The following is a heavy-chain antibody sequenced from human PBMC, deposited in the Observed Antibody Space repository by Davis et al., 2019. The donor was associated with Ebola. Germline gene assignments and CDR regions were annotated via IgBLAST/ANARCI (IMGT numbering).Heavy chain of an antibody. V-gene: IGHV1-69-2*01. CDR2: VDPKAGKT. CDR1: GYSFSDYY. D-gene: IGHD3-9*01. CDR3: TTLDILTAYVPYAMDV. Sequence: ASVKVSCKGSGYSFSDYYIHWVQGAPGKGLEWVGLVDPKAGKTVYAEKFQDRVTITADRSTDPVYMELSSLRFEDAAVYYCTTLDILTAYVPYAMDVWGQGTTVTVS. J-gene: IGHJ6*02.